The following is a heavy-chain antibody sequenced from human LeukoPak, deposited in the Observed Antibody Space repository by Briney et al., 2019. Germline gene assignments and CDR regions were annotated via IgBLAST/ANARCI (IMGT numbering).Heavy chain of an antibody. CDR3: ARGLYYYYMDV. J-gene: IGHJ6*03. Sequence: SGTLSLTCAVSGGSISSSNWRSWVRQPPGKGLEWIGEIYHSGSTNYNPSLKSRVTISVDTSKNQFSLKLSSVTAADTAVYYCARGLYYYYMDVWGKGTTVTVSS. CDR2: IYHSGST. V-gene: IGHV4-4*02. CDR1: GGSISSSNW.